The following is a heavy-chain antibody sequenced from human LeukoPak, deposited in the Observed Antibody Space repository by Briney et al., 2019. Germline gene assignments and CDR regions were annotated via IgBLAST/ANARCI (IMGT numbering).Heavy chain of an antibody. CDR2: ITGSGGST. D-gene: IGHD2-21*02. J-gene: IGHJ4*02. CDR1: GFAFSSYV. CDR3: GKVGGSDPVFDY. V-gene: IGHV3-23*01. Sequence: GGSLRLSCAASGFAFSSYVMTGVRQAPGKGLEWVSGITGSGGSTYYADSVKGRFTISRDNSKNTLYLQMNSLRAEDTASDYWGKVGGSDPVFDYWGQGTLVTVSS.